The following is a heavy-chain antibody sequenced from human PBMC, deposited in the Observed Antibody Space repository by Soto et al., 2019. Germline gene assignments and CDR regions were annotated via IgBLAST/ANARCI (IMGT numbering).Heavy chain of an antibody. CDR1: GGTFSSYT. J-gene: IGHJ6*02. V-gene: IGHV1-69*04. CDR3: ARDLNLYCSGGSCYSGFYYYYGMDV. Sequence: SVKVSCKASGGTFSSYTISWVRQAPGQGLEWMGRIIPILGIANYAQKFQGRVTITADKSTSTAYMELSSLRSEDTAVYYCARDLNLYCSGGSCYSGFYYYYGMDVWGQGTTVTVSS. CDR2: IIPILGIA. D-gene: IGHD2-15*01.